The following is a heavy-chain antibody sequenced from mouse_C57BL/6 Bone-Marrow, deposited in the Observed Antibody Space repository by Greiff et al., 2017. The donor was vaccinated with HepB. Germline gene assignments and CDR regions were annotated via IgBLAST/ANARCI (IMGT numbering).Heavy chain of an antibody. V-gene: IGHV1-15*01. CDR2: IDPETGGT. CDR1: GYTFTDYE. D-gene: IGHD1-1*01. J-gene: IGHJ2*01. CDR3: TRNDPYYYGSSSYY. Sequence: QVQLQQSGAELVRPGASVTLSCKASGYTFTDYEMHWVKQTPVHGLEWIGAIDPETGGTAYNQKFKGKAILTADKSSSTAYMELRSLTSEDSAVYYCTRNDPYYYGSSSYYWGQGTTLTVSS.